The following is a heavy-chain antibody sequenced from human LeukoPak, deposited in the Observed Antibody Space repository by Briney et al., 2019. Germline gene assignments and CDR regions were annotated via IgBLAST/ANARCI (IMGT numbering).Heavy chain of an antibody. CDR2: IYYSGST. V-gene: IGHV4-59*01. CDR1: GGSISSYY. D-gene: IGHD3-22*01. J-gene: IGHJ6*03. CDR3: ARSSGHYYYYYMDV. Sequence: SETLSLTCTVSGGSISSYYWSWIRQPPGKGLEWIGYIYYSGSTNYNPSLKRRVTISVDTSKNQFSLKLSSVTAADTAVYYCARSSGHYYYYYMDVWGKGTTVTVSS.